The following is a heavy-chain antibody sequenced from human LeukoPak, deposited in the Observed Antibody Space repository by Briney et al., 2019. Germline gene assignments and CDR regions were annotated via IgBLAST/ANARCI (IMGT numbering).Heavy chain of an antibody. Sequence: ASVKVSCKASGGTFSSYAISWVRQAPGQGLEWMGRIIPILGIANYAQKFQGRVTITADKSTSTAYMELSSLRSEDTAVYYCARPHYYDSRYYYYGMDVWGQGTTVTVSS. V-gene: IGHV1-69*04. CDR2: IIPILGIA. CDR3: ARPHYYDSRYYYYGMDV. J-gene: IGHJ6*02. D-gene: IGHD3-22*01. CDR1: GGTFSSYA.